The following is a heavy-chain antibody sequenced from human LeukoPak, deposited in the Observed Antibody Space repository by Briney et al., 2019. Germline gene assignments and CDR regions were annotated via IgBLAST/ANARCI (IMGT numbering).Heavy chain of an antibody. J-gene: IGHJ4*02. V-gene: IGHV3-23*01. CDR2: ISGSGGST. Sequence: GGSLRLSCAASGFTFSSYAMSWVRQAPGKGLEWVSAISGSGGSTYYADSVRGRFTISRDNSKNTLYLQMNSLRAEDTAVYYCAKAGWSMVRFDYWGQGTLVTVSS. CDR1: GFTFSSYA. CDR3: AKAGWSMVRFDY. D-gene: IGHD6-19*01.